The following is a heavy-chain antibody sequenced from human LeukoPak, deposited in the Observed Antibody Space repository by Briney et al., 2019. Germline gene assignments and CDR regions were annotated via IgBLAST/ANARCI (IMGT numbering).Heavy chain of an antibody. CDR3: AKVRIWRGEFDY. V-gene: IGHV3-53*01. D-gene: IGHD3-10*01. Sequence: PGGSLRLSCAVSGFTVSSNYMSWVRQAPGKGLEWVAVIYSGGSTYYADSVKGRFTISRDNSKNTLYLQMNSLRAEDTAVYYCAKVRIWRGEFDYWGQGTLVTVSS. CDR1: GFTVSSNY. J-gene: IGHJ4*02. CDR2: IYSGGST.